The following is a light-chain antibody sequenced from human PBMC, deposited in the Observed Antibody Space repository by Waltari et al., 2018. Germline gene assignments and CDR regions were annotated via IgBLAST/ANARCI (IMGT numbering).Light chain of an antibody. J-gene: IGLJ2*01. V-gene: IGLV2-14*01. CDR2: DVS. CDR3: AAWDDSLSGPV. CDR1: SSDVGGYNY. Sequence: QSALTQPASVSGSPGQSITISCTGTSSDVGGYNYVSWYQQHPGKAPKLMIYDVSKRPSGVSNRFSASKSGNTAALTISGLQSEDEADYYCAAWDDSLSGPVFGGGTKLTVL.